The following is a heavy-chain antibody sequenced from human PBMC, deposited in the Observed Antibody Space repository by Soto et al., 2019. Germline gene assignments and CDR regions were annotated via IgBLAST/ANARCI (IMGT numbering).Heavy chain of an antibody. J-gene: IGHJ4*02. V-gene: IGHV3-23*01. CDR2: ISGSGGST. D-gene: IGHD1-26*01. CDR3: AKLRSLVGATDFDY. Sequence: GGSLRLSCAASGFTFSSYAMSWVRQAPGKGLEWVPAISGSGGSTYYADSVKGRFTISRDNSKNTLYLQMNSLRAEDTAVYYCAKLRSLVGATDFDYWGQGTLVTVSS. CDR1: GFTFSSYA.